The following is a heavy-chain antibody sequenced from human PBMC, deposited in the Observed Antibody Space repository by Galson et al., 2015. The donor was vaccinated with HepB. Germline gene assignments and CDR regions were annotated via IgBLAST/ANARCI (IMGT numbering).Heavy chain of an antibody. Sequence: SCKASGYTFTSYAMHWVRQAPGKGLEWVAVISYDGSNKYYADSVKGRFTISRDNSKNTLYLQMNSLRAEDTAVYYCARDGGLWFGEFSYWGQGTLVTVSS. CDR1: GYTFTSYA. V-gene: IGHV3-30*04. CDR3: ARDGGLWFGEFSY. D-gene: IGHD3-10*01. CDR2: ISYDGSNK. J-gene: IGHJ4*02.